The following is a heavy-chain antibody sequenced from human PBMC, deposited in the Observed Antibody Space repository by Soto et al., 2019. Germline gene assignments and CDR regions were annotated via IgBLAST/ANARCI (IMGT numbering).Heavy chain of an antibody. CDR2: IWYDGSNK. CDR3: AREVGRYSSSWCFDY. CDR1: GFTFSSYG. V-gene: IGHV3-33*01. D-gene: IGHD6-13*01. J-gene: IGHJ4*02. Sequence: QVQLVESGGGVVQPGRSLRLSCAASGFTFSSYGMHWVRQAPGKGLEWVAVIWYDGSNKYYADSVKGRFTISRDNSKNTLYLQMNSLRAEDTAVYYCAREVGRYSSSWCFDYWGLGTLVTVSS.